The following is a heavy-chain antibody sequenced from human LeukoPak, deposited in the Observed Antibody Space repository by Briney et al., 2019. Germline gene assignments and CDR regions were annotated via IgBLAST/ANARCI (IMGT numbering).Heavy chain of an antibody. V-gene: IGHV4-39*01. CDR1: GASINTSNFY. CDR3: ARQGSMTRGGYWLDP. Sequence: PSGTLSLTCSVSGASINTSNFYWAWIRQPPGKGLESIGSIYYTGRTYSNASLNSRVAISVDTSKNQFSLKLSSVTAADTAVYYCARQGSMTRGGYWLDPWGQGTLVIVSS. CDR2: IYYTGRT. D-gene: IGHD3-10*01. J-gene: IGHJ5*02.